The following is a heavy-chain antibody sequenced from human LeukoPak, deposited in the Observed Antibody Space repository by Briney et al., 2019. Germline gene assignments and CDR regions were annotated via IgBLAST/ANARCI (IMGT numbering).Heavy chain of an antibody. J-gene: IGHJ4*02. CDR2: INSDRSST. V-gene: IGHV3-74*01. CDR1: GFTFSSYW. Sequence: GGSLRLSCAASGFTFSSYWMHWVRQAPGKGLVWVSRINSDRSSTSYAGSVKGRFTISRDNAKNTLYLQMNSLRAEDTAVYYCARAGDRDGYNSDYWGQGTLVTVSS. D-gene: IGHD5-24*01. CDR3: ARAGDRDGYNSDY.